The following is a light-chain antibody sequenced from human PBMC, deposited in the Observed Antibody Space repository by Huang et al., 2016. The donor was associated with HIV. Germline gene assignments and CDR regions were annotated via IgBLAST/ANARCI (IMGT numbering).Light chain of an antibody. CDR2: AAS. J-gene: IGKJ1*01. CDR3: QQYWSTPPAT. V-gene: IGKV1-NL1*01. Sequence: DIQMTQSPSSLPASVGDRVTITCRARQVISHSLAWYQQKPGKAPKLLLYAASNLESGVPSRFRGSASGTEYTLTISSLQPEDFATYYCQQYWSTPPATFGQGTKVEIK. CDR1: QVISHS.